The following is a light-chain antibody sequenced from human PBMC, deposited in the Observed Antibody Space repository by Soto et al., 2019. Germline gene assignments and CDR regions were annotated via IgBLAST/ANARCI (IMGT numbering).Light chain of an antibody. V-gene: IGKV4-1*01. CDR3: QQYYSSHT. CDR1: QSILYSSTNKNY. Sequence: DIVMTQSPDSLAVSLGERATINCKSSQSILYSSTNKNYLAWYQQRPGQPPKLLIYWASTRASGVPDRFSGSGSGTDFPLTITRLQAEDVAVYYCQQYYSSHTFGQGTNLEIK. J-gene: IGKJ2*01. CDR2: WAS.